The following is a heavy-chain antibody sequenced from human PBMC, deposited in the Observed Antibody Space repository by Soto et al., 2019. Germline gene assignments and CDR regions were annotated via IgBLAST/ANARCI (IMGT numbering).Heavy chain of an antibody. CDR1: GVSISSGNW. J-gene: IGHJ4*02. Sequence: SETLSLTCDVSGVSISSGNWWSWVRQPPGKGLEWIAEVYNDGSANYHPSLESRATISVDRSKNQFSLRLISVTAADTGKYYCARLVYDSRLNYLYFDHWGQGTLVTVSS. CDR3: ARLVYDSRLNYLYFDH. CDR2: VYNDGSA. V-gene: IGHV4-4*02. D-gene: IGHD3-22*01.